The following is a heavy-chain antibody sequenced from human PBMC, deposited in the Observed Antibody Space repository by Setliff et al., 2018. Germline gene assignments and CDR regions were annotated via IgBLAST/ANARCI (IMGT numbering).Heavy chain of an antibody. V-gene: IGHV5-51*01. J-gene: IGHJ6*03. D-gene: IGHD3-3*01. CDR3: SRGGGQIHYDFWRGYFSDPQPNYYSYMDV. CDR2: IYPDDSDA. Sequence: PGESLKISCKSSGYTFTNYWIGWVRQMPGKGREWMGIIYPDDSDARYSPSFRGQVTISVDKSISTAYLQWRSLKASDTAMYYCSRGGGQIHYDFWRGYFSDPQPNYYSYMDVWGKGTTVTVSS. CDR1: GYTFTNYW.